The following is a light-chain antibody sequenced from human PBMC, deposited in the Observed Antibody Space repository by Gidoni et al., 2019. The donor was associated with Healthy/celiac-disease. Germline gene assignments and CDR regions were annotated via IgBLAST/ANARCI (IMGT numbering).Light chain of an antibody. J-gene: IGKJ1*01. CDR1: QSISSS. Sequence: DILMTQSPSSLSASVGDRVTITCRASQSISSSLSWYQQKPGKAPKLLIYAASSLQSGVPSRFSGSGSGTDFSLTISSLQPEDFATYYCQQSYSTPRTCGQGTKVEIK. CDR2: AAS. V-gene: IGKV1-39*01. CDR3: QQSYSTPRT.